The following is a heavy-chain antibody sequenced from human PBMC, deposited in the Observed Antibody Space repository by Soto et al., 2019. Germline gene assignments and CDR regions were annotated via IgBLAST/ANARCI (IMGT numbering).Heavy chain of an antibody. Sequence: GGSLRLSCAASGFTFSSYAMSWVRQAPGKGLEWVSAISGSGGSTYYADSVKGRFTISRDNSKNTLYLQMNSLRAEDTAVYYWAKSAIVVVVAATNWFDPWGQGTLVTVSS. D-gene: IGHD2-15*01. CDR1: GFTFSSYA. CDR3: AKSAIVVVVAATNWFDP. CDR2: ISGSGGST. J-gene: IGHJ5*02. V-gene: IGHV3-23*01.